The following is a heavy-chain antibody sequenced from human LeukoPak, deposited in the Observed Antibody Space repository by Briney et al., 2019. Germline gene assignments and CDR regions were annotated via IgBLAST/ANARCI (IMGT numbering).Heavy chain of an antibody. CDR1: GYIFASYW. J-gene: IGHJ3*02. D-gene: IGHD3-22*01. CDR2: IYPGDSDT. Sequence: GESLKISCKGSGYIFASYWIGWVRQMPGKGLEGMGIIYPGDSDTRYSPSFEGQVTISVDKSITTAYLQWSSLKASDTAMYYCARHNSPSSGYNAFNIWGQGTMVTVSS. V-gene: IGHV5-51*01. CDR3: ARHNSPSSGYNAFNI.